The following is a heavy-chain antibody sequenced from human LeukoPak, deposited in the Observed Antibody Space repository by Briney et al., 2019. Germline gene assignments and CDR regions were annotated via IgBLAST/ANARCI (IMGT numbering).Heavy chain of an antibody. CDR1: GFSFSDYG. J-gene: IGHJ4*02. CDR3: AREVRRGSDYFDH. D-gene: IGHD6-19*01. CDR2: ISTTSATI. Sequence: GGSLRLSCAASGFSFSDYGMTWVRLAPGKGLEWVAWISTTSATIYYADSVKGRFTISRDNAKNSLYLQMNSLSGEDTAVYYCAREVRRGSDYFDHWGQGTLVTVSS. V-gene: IGHV3-48*01.